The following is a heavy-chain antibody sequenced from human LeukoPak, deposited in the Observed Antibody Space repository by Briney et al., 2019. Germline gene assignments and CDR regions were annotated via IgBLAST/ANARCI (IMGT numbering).Heavy chain of an antibody. CDR2: IIPILDVT. J-gene: IGHJ4*02. V-gene: IGHV1-69*04. CDR3: ARFGYCSGGTCYGRIDY. D-gene: IGHD2-15*01. CDR1: GGTFSDYA. Sequence: GASVKVSCKASGGTFSDYAFSWARQAPGQGLEWMGRIIPILDVTNYAQNFQGRVTITADISTSTAYVELSSLRSEDTAVYYCARFGYCSGGTCYGRIDYWGQGTLVTVSS.